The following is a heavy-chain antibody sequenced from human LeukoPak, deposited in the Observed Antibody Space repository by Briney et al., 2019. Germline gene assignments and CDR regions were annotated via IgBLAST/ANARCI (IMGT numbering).Heavy chain of an antibody. Sequence: SETLSLTCTVSGGSISGYYWSWIRQPAGKGLEGIGRIYPSGSTNYNPSLKSRVTMSVDKSKNQFSLQLSSGTAADTAVYYCARGGYSASGSYYYWGQGTLVTVS. D-gene: IGHD3-10*01. V-gene: IGHV4-4*07. CDR3: ARGGYSASGSYYY. J-gene: IGHJ4*02. CDR2: IYPSGST. CDR1: GGSISGYY.